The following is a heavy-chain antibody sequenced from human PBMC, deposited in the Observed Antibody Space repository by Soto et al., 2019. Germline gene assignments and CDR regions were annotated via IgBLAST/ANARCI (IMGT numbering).Heavy chain of an antibody. D-gene: IGHD2-15*01. J-gene: IGHJ4*02. Sequence: TLSLTCPVSGGYISSSSYYWGWIRQPSGKGLEWIGSIYYSGSTYYNPSLKSRVTISVDTSKNQFSLKLSSVTAADTAVYYCARHLLHIRRFDFCGKGTRVTV. CDR3: ARHLLHIRRFDF. V-gene: IGHV4-39*01. CDR1: GGYISSSSYY. CDR2: IYYSGST.